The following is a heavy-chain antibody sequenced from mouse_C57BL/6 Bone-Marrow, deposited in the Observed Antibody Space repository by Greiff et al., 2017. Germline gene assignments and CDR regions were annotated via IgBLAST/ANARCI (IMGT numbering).Heavy chain of an antibody. V-gene: IGHV5-17*01. CDR3: ASDRIFFIALFGC. CDR1: GFTFSDYG. Sequence: EVKVVESGGGLVKPGGSLKLSCAASGFTFSDYGMHWVRQAPEKGLEWVAYISSGSGTTYYADKVKGRVTMSRDNANSTLFLQLTSLSSEDTAMYYCASDRIFFIALFGCGGQGTTLTVSS. CDR2: ISSGSGTT. J-gene: IGHJ2*01. D-gene: IGHD1-1*01.